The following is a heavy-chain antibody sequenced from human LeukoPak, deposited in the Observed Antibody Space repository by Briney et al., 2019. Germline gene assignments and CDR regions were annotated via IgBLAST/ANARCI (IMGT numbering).Heavy chain of an antibody. J-gene: IGHJ4*02. D-gene: IGHD3-22*01. V-gene: IGHV3-33*01. CDR3: ARADTYYYDSSGYSAIDY. CDR2: IWYDGSNK. CDR1: GFTLSSYG. Sequence: GGSLRLSCAASGFTLSSYGMHWVRQAPGKGLEWVAVIWYDGSNKYYADSVKGRFTISRDNSKNTLYLQMNSLRAEDTAVYYCARADTYYYDSSGYSAIDYWGQGTLVTVYS.